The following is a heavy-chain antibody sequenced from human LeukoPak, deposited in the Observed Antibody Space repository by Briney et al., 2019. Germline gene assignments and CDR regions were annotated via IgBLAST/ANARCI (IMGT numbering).Heavy chain of an antibody. J-gene: IGHJ4*02. D-gene: IGHD6-19*01. CDR3: ARPSSGWYDFDY. CDR2: IDPNSGGT. Sequence: ASVKVSCKASGYTFTAYYIHWVRQAPGQGLEWMGWIDPNSGGTNFTQKFQGRVTMTRDTSISTAYMELSRLRSDDTAVYYCARPSSGWYDFDYWGQGTLVTVSS. V-gene: IGHV1-2*02. CDR1: GYTFTAYY.